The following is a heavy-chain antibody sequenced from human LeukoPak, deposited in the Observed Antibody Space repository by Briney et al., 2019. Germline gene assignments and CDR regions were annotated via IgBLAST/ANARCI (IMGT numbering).Heavy chain of an antibody. CDR1: GFTFSSYA. V-gene: IGHV3-23*01. J-gene: IGHJ4*02. D-gene: IGHD2-2*01. CDR3: AKGGFVVVPAAKRGDFDY. CDR2: ISGSGGST. Sequence: HPGGSLRLSCAASGFTFSSYAMSWVRQAPGKGLEWVSAISGSGGSTYYADSVKGRFTISRDNSKSTLYLQMNSLRAEDTAVYYCAKGGFVVVPAAKRGDFDYWGQGTLVTVSS.